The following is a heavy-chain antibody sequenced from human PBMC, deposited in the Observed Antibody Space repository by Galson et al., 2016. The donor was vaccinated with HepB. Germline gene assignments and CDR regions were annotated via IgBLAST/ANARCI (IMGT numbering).Heavy chain of an antibody. CDR2: IRSKAYGGTT. D-gene: IGHD3-3*01. CDR1: GFTFGDYA. CDR3: WRDDFWSGYSIYYYYYGMDV. V-gene: IGHV3-49*03. J-gene: IGHJ6*02. Sequence: SLRLSCAASGFTFGDYAMSWFRQAPGKGLEWVGFIRSKAYGGTTEYAVSVKGRFTISRDDSKSIAYLQMNSLKTEDTAVYYCWRDDFWSGYSIYYYYYGMDVWGQGTTVTVSS.